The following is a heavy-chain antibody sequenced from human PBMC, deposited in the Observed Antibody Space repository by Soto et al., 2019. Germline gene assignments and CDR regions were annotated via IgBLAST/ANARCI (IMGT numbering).Heavy chain of an antibody. D-gene: IGHD2-2*01. CDR1: GFTFSNAW. CDR3: TTHYCSSTSCYSVYGDYFDY. J-gene: IGHJ4*02. CDR2: IKSKTDGGTT. Sequence: GGSLRLSCAASGFTFSNAWMSWVRQAPGKGLEWVGRIKSKTDGGTTDYAAPVKGRFTISRDDSKNTLYLQMNSLKTEDTAVYYCTTHYCSSTSCYSVYGDYFDYWGQGTLVTVSS. V-gene: IGHV3-15*01.